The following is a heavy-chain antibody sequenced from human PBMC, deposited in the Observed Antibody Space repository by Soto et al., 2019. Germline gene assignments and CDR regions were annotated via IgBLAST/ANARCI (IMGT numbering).Heavy chain of an antibody. V-gene: IGHV4-34*01. CDR1: GGSFSGYQ. Sequence: QVQLQQWGAGLLKPSETLSLTCAVYGGSFSGYQWSWIRQTPGKGLEWIGEINDSGNINYNPSLKSRVTILIATPKKKISLKLSSVTAADTAVYYCARGLILWFGELSRRGGYYYYMDVWGKGTTVTVSS. CDR3: ARGLILWFGELSRRGGYYYYMDV. CDR2: INDSGNI. J-gene: IGHJ6*03. D-gene: IGHD3-10*01.